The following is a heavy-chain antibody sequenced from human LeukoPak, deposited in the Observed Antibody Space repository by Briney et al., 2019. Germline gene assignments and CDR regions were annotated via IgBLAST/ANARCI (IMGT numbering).Heavy chain of an antibody. J-gene: IGHJ5*02. Sequence: SETLSLTCTVSGYSISSGYYWGWIRQPPGKGLEWIGSIYHSGSTYYNPSLKSRVTISVDTSKNQFSLKLSSVTAADTAVYYCARSLWFGEGWFDPWGQGTLVTVSS. D-gene: IGHD3-10*01. CDR1: GYSISSGYY. CDR2: IYHSGST. V-gene: IGHV4-38-2*02. CDR3: ARSLWFGEGWFDP.